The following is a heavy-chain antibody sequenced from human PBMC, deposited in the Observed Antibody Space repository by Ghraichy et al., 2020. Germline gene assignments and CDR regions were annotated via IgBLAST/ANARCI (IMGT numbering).Heavy chain of an antibody. CDR3: ARHTESTGTTSPFDY. D-gene: IGHD1-7*01. V-gene: IGHV4-34*01. Sequence: SETLSLTCAVYGGSFSGYYWSWIRQPPGKGLEWIGEINHSGSTNYNPSLKSRVTISVDTSKNQFSLKLSSVTAADTAVYYCARHTESTGTTSPFDYWGQGTLVTVSS. CDR1: GGSFSGYY. CDR2: INHSGST. J-gene: IGHJ4*02.